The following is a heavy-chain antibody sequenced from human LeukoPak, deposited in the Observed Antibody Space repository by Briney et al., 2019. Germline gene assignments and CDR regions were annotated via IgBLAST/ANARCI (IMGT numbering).Heavy chain of an antibody. CDR3: AKERYGDYALDY. CDR2: ISGSGGST. CDR1: GFTFSSYG. Sequence: GGTLRLSCAASGFTFSSYGMSWVRQAPGKGLEWVSAISGSGGSTYYADSVKGRFTISRDNSKNTLSLQMDSLRTDDTAIYYCAKERYGDYALDYWGQGTLVTVSS. D-gene: IGHD4-17*01. J-gene: IGHJ4*02. V-gene: IGHV3-23*01.